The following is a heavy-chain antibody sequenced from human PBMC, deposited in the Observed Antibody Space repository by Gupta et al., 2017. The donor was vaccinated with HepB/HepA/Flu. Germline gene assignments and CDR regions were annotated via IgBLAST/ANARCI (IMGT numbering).Heavy chain of an antibody. Sequence: EVQLVESGGGLVKPGGSLRLSCAASGSTFSSYSMNWVRQAPGKGLEWVSSISSSSSYIYDADSVKGRFTISRDNAKNSLYLKMNSLRAEDTAVYYCATWVLWFLDYWGQGTLVTVSS. D-gene: IGHD2-21*01. J-gene: IGHJ4*02. V-gene: IGHV3-21*01. CDR1: GSTFSSYS. CDR3: ATWVLWFLDY. CDR2: ISSSSSYI.